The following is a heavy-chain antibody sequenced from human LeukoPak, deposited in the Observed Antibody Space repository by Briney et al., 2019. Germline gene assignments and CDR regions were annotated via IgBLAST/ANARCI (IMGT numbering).Heavy chain of an antibody. CDR3: ARRGRYMPNDY. V-gene: IGHV4-34*01. CDR2: INHSGST. J-gene: IGHJ4*02. D-gene: IGHD1-1*01. Sequence: SETLSLTCAVYGGSFSGYYRSWIRQPPGKGLEWIGEINHSGSTNYNPSLKSRVTISVDTSKNQFSLKLSSVTAADTAVYYCARRGRYMPNDYWGQGTLVTVSS. CDR1: GGSFSGYY.